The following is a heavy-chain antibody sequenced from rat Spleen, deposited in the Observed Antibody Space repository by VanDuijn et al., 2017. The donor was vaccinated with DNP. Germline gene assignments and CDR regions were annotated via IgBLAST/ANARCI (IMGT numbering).Heavy chain of an antibody. Sequence: EVQVVESGGDLVQPGRSLKLSCVASRFTFNNYWMAWIRQVPGKGLEWVAAIISSGGSTYYPNSVKGRFTISSDNEKNTLYLQMNSLRSEDTATYYGARAKYSSHYWYFDFWGPGTMVTVSS. CDR3: ARAKYSSHYWYFDF. CDR2: IISSGGST. D-gene: IGHD1-2*01. CDR1: RFTFNNYW. J-gene: IGHJ1*01. V-gene: IGHV5-31*01.